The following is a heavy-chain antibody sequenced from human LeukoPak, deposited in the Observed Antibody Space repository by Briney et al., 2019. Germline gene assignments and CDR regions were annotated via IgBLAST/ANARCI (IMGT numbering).Heavy chain of an antibody. CDR3: ARVTMGSSIVATIIAGDWGYYYMDV. CDR2: IYYSGST. CDR1: GGSISSHY. V-gene: IGHV4-59*11. D-gene: IGHD5-12*01. J-gene: IGHJ6*03. Sequence: SETLSLTCTVSGGSISSHYWSWIRQPPGKGLEWIGYIYYSGSTNYNPSLKSRVTISVDTSKNQFSLKLSSVTAADTAVYYCARVTMGSSIVATIIAGDWGYYYMDVWGKGTTVTVSS.